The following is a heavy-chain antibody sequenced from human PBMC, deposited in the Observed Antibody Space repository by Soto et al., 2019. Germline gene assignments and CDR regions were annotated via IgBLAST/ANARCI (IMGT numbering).Heavy chain of an antibody. Sequence: QVQLVQSGTEVKKPGASVKVSCKASGYNFASYTIHWVRQAPGQRLEWMGWMNPGKGDTQYSQRFQGRVTFTRDTSASTAYMELSSLRSEDTAVYYCARQSAIGLGDHWGQGTLVTVSS. D-gene: IGHD2-2*02. CDR2: MNPGKGDT. V-gene: IGHV1-3*01. CDR1: GYNFASYT. CDR3: ARQSAIGLGDH. J-gene: IGHJ4*02.